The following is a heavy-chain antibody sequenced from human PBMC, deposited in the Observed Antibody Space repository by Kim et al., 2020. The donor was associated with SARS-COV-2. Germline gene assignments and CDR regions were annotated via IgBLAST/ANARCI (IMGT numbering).Heavy chain of an antibody. CDR3: AGMWIQRWLSRRRFDL. J-gene: IGHJ5*02. D-gene: IGHD5-18*01. V-gene: IGHV4-34*01. CDR2: INHSGST. Sequence: SETLSLTCAVYGGSFSGYNWSWIRKRPGTGMEWIGEINHSGSTNYNPTLKSRVTIAVDTSKNQFSLKLSSVTAADTAVYYCAGMWIQRWLSRRRFDLWGQGTLVTVSS. CDR1: GGSFSGYN.